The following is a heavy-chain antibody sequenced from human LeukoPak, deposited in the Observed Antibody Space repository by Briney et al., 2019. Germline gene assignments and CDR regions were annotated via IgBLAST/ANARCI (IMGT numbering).Heavy chain of an antibody. CDR3: ARESDYGYYFDY. D-gene: IGHD3-16*01. CDR1: GGSISSYY. CDR2: IYYSGST. Sequence: SETLSLTCTVSGGSISSYYWSWIRQPPGKGLEWIWYIYYSGSTTYNPSLKSRVTISEDTSKNQFSLKLSSVTAADTAVYYCARESDYGYYFDYWGQGTLVTVSS. J-gene: IGHJ4*02. V-gene: IGHV4-59*01.